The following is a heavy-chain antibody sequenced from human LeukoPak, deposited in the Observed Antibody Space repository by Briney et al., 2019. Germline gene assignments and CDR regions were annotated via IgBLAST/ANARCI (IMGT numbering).Heavy chain of an antibody. Sequence: GGSLRLSCAASGFTFDDYAMHWVRQAPGKGLEWVSGISWNSGSIGYADSVKGRFTISRDNAKNSLYLQMNSLRAEDTAVYYCARVLHKRNYDSSDYYGYWGQGTLVTVSS. J-gene: IGHJ4*02. D-gene: IGHD3-22*01. CDR3: ARVLHKRNYDSSDYYGY. CDR2: ISWNSGSI. CDR1: GFTFDDYA. V-gene: IGHV3-9*01.